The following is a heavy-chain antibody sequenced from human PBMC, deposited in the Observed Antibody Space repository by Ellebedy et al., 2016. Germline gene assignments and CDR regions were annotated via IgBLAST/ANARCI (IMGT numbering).Heavy chain of an antibody. D-gene: IGHD2-15*01. V-gene: IGHV4-39*07. CDR2: IYYSGSA. Sequence: SETLSLXXTVSGGSISSSSYYWGWIRQPPGKGLEWIGSIYYSGSAFYNPSLKSRVTISVDTSKNQFSLKLSSVTAADTAVYYCASRVVAPTPAAFDIWGQGTMVTVSS. CDR3: ASRVVAPTPAAFDI. J-gene: IGHJ3*02. CDR1: GGSISSSSYY.